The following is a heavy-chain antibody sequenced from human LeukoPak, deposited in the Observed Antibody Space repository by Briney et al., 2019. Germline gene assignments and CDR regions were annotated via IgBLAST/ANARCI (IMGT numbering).Heavy chain of an antibody. D-gene: IGHD3-10*01. J-gene: IGHJ4*02. V-gene: IGHV4-39*01. CDR3: ARHLQTLITMVRGVIPYYFDY. CDR1: GGSISSSSYY. Sequence: SETLSLTCTVSGGSISSSSYYWGWIRQPPGKGLEWIGSIYYSGSTYYNPSLKSRVTISVGTSKNQFSLKLSSVTAADTAVYYCARHLQTLITMVRGVIPYYFDYWGQGTLVTVSS. CDR2: IYYSGST.